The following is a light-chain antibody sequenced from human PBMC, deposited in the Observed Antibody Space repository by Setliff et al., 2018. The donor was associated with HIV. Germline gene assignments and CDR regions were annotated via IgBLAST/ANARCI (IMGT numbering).Light chain of an antibody. V-gene: IGLV2-11*01. J-gene: IGLJ2*01. Sequence: ALTQPPSASGSPGQSVTISCTGTSSDVGSYNYVSWYQQHPGKAPKLMIYDVTKRPSGVPDRFSGSKSGNTASLTISGLQAEDEADYYCCSYAGSYTPVIFGGGTKVTV. CDR2: DVT. CDR1: SSDVGSYNY. CDR3: CSYAGSYTPVI.